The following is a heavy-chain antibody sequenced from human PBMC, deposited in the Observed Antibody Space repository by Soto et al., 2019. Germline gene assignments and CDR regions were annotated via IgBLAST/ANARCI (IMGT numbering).Heavy chain of an antibody. CDR2: MSTSSGGT. D-gene: IGHD3-10*01. J-gene: IGHJ4*02. Sequence: QVQLVQSGAEVKDPGASVKVSCRPSGYTFTANYIHWVRQAPGQGLEWMGWMSTSSGGTRFAEKFQGRVTLTRDTSISTAYMELTTLTLDDTAVYYCARGFGSSSFDYWGQGTLVAVSS. V-gene: IGHV1-2*02. CDR3: ARGFGSSSFDY. CDR1: GYTFTANY.